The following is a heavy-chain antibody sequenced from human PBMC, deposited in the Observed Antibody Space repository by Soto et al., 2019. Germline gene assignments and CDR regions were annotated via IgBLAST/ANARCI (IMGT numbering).Heavy chain of an antibody. Sequence: QITLKESGPTLVKPTQTLTLTCTFSGFSFSTSGVGVGWIRQPPGKALEWLALIYWNDDRRYSPSLKSRLTITKVTSKNQVFLTMTNMDPVDTATYYCVSGSFPNWFDPWGQGTLVTVSS. D-gene: IGHD3-10*01. CDR2: IYWNDDR. J-gene: IGHJ5*02. CDR1: GFSFSTSGVG. V-gene: IGHV2-5*01. CDR3: VSGSFPNWFDP.